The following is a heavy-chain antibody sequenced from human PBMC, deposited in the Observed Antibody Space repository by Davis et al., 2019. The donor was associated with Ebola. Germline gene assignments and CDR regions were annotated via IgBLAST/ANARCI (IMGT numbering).Heavy chain of an antibody. CDR1: GYTFTGYY. CDR2: INAANGNT. V-gene: IGHV1-3*01. Sequence: AASVPVSCKASGYTFTGYYMHWVRQAPAQRLEWMGWINAANGNTKYSQHFQGRVTITRDPSARTAYLEVTSLTSEDTAVYYCAREWQNYYSYWGQGTLVTVSS. D-gene: IGHD2-21*02. CDR3: AREWQNYYSY. J-gene: IGHJ4*02.